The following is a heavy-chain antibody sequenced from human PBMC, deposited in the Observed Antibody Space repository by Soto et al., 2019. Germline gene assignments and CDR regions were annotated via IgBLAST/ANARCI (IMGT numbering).Heavy chain of an antibody. CDR1: GFTFCSYW. J-gene: IGHJ6*02. CDR2: INSDGSGA. V-gene: IGHV3-74*01. Sequence: GGSLRLSCAASGFTFCSYWMHWVRQAPGKGLVWVSRINSDGSGAYYADPVKGRFTISRDNAKNTVYLQMDSLRAEDTALYYCARGLKNYYGMDVWGQGTTVTVSS. CDR3: ARGLKNYYGMDV.